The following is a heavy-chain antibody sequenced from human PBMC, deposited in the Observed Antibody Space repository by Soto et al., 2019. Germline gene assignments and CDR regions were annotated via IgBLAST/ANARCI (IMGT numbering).Heavy chain of an antibody. CDR2: IYHSGST. D-gene: IGHD6-13*01. J-gene: IGHJ5*02. Sequence: SETLSLTCAVSGGSIRSSNWWSWVRQPPGKGLEWIGEIYHSGSTNYNPSLKSRVTISVDKSKNQFSLKLSSVTAADTAVYYCSTRQLGQDWFDPWGQGTLVTVSS. CDR1: GGSIRSSNW. V-gene: IGHV4-4*02. CDR3: STRQLGQDWFDP.